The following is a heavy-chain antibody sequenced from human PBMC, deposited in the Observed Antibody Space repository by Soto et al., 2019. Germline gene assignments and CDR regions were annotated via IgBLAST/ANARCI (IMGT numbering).Heavy chain of an antibody. CDR2: IYYSGST. Sequence: ASETLSLTCTVSGGSVSSGSYYWSWIRQPPGKGLEWIGYIYYSGSTNYNPSLKSRVTISVDTSKNQFSLKLSSVTAADTAVYYCARHLHNWNSRVFDPWGQGTLVTVSS. D-gene: IGHD1-7*01. CDR1: GGSVSSGSYY. J-gene: IGHJ5*02. CDR3: ARHLHNWNSRVFDP. V-gene: IGHV4-61*01.